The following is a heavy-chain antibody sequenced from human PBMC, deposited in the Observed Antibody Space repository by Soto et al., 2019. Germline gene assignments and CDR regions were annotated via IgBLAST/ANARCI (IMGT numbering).Heavy chain of an antibody. J-gene: IGHJ6*02. CDR3: AKVVGSYYNNYYYGMDV. D-gene: IGHD3-10*01. CDR1: GFTFSSYA. V-gene: IGHV3-23*01. Sequence: GGSLRLSCAASGFTFSSYAMSWVRQPPGKGLEWVSAISGSGGSTYYADSVKGRLPISRDNSKNKLYLQMNSLRAEDRAVYYCAKVVGSYYNNYYYGMDVWGQGTTVTVS. CDR2: ISGSGGST.